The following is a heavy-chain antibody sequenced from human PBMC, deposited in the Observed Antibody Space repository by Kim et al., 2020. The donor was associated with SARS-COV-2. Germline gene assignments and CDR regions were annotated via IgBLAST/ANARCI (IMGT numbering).Heavy chain of an antibody. V-gene: IGHV4-59*01. D-gene: IGHD4-4*01. CDR2: IYYSGST. CDR1: GGSISSYY. CDR3: ARDVVTRVGWFDP. Sequence: SETLSLTCTVSGGSISSYYWSWIRQPPGKGLEWIGYIYYSGSTNYNPSLKSRVTISVDTSKNQFSLKLSSVTAADTAVYYCARDVVTRVGWFDPWGQGTLVTVSS. J-gene: IGHJ5*02.